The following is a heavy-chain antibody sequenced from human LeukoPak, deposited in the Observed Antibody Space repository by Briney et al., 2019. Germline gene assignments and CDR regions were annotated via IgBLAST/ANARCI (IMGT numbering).Heavy chain of an antibody. CDR1: GFTVSDYY. Sequence: GGSVRFSCAASGFTVSDYYMSWLPQAPGKGLVGGSYISSSGSTIYYADSVKGRFTISRDNAKNSLYLQMNSLRAEDTAVYYCARANDNYYYYYMDVWGKGTTVTISS. D-gene: IGHD3-9*01. CDR3: ARANDNYYYYYMDV. J-gene: IGHJ6*03. CDR2: ISSSGSTI. V-gene: IGHV3-11*04.